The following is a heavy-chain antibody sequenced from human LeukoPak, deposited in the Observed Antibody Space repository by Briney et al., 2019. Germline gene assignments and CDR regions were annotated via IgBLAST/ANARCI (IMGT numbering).Heavy chain of an antibody. D-gene: IGHD6-19*01. V-gene: IGHV3-23*01. Sequence: QPGKSLRLSCATSGFTFSSYAMSWVRQAPGKGLEWVSAISGSGGSTYYADSVKGRFTISRDNSKNTLYLQMNSLRAEDTAVYYCAKLEDSSGWYQHWYFNLWGRGTLVTVSS. J-gene: IGHJ2*01. CDR2: ISGSGGST. CDR1: GFTFSSYA. CDR3: AKLEDSSGWYQHWYFNL.